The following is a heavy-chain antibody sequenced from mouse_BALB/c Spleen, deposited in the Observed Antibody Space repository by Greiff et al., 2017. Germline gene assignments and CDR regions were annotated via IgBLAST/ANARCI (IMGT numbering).Heavy chain of an antibody. CDR3: AREGQLGYAMDY. V-gene: IGHV5-6-5*01. J-gene: IGHJ4*01. Sequence: EVHLVESGGGLVKPGGSLKLSCAASGFTFSSYAMSWVRQTPEKRLEWVASISSGGSTYYPDSVKGRFTISRDNARNILYLQMSSLRAEDTAMYYCAREGQLGYAMDYWGQGTSVTVSS. D-gene: IGHD3-2*01. CDR1: GFTFSSYA. CDR2: ISSGGST.